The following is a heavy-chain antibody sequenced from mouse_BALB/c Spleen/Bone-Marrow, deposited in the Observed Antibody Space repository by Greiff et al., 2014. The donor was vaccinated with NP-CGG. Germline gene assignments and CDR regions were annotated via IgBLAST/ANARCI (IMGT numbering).Heavy chain of an antibody. CDR3: AIYYGNYYAMDY. V-gene: IGHV14-3*02. CDR2: IDPANGNT. Sequence: VQLQQSGAELVKPGASVKLSCTASGFNIKDTYMHWVKQRPEQGLEWTGRIDPANGNTKYDPKFQGKATITADTSSNTAYLQLSSLTSEDTAVYYCAIYYGNYYAMDYWGQGTSVTVSS. J-gene: IGHJ4*01. D-gene: IGHD2-1*01. CDR1: GFNIKDTY.